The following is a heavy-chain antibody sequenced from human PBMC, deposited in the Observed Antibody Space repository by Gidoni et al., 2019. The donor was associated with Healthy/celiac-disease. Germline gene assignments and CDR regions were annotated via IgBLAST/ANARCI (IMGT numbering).Heavy chain of an antibody. CDR3: ARSSAFENWFDP. V-gene: IGHV3-30-3*01. Sequence: QVQLVESGGGVVQPGRSLRHSCEAPGFTFSSYAMHWVRQAPGKGLEWVAVISYDGSNKYYADSVKGRFTISIDNSKNTLYLQMNSLRAEDTAVYYCARSSAFENWFDPWGQGTLVTVSS. J-gene: IGHJ5*02. CDR2: ISYDGSNK. CDR1: GFTFSSYA. D-gene: IGHD3-9*01.